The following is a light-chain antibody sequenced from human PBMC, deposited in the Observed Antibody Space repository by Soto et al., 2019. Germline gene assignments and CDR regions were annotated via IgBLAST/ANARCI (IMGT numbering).Light chain of an antibody. CDR3: QQYNNWPRT. Sequence: EIVMTQSPVILYVSPGERATLSCRASQRVDTNLAWYQQIPVQAPKLLISGAATRATGIPARCSGRGSGTEFTLTVSSLRSEGFAFYYCQQYNNWPRTFGQGSKVDIK. J-gene: IGKJ1*01. CDR2: GAA. CDR1: QRVDTN. V-gene: IGKV3-15*01.